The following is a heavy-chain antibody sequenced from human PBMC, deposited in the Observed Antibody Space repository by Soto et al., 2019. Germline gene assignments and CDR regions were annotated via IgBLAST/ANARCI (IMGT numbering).Heavy chain of an antibody. CDR2: IYYSGST. D-gene: IGHD4-17*01. J-gene: IGHJ4*02. CDR3: ASRRNPYGAYDY. CDR1: GGSISSSSYY. V-gene: IGHV4-39*01. Sequence: SETLSLTCTVSGGSISSSSYYWGWIRQPPGKGLERIGSIYYSGSTYYADSVKGRFTISRDNSKNTLYLQMNSLRADDTAVYYCASRRNPYGAYDYWGQGTLVTVSS.